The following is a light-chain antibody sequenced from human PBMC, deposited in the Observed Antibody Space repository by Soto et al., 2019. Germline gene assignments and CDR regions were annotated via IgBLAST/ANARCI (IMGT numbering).Light chain of an antibody. J-gene: IGKJ1*01. Sequence: EIVLTQSPGTLSLSPGERATLSCRASQSVSSSYLAWYQQKPGQAPRLLIYGAYSRATGIPDRFSGSGSGTDFTITISRLEPEELAGYYRQQYGSSRTFGHGTKVEIK. V-gene: IGKV3-20*01. CDR1: QSVSSSY. CDR3: QQYGSSRT. CDR2: GAY.